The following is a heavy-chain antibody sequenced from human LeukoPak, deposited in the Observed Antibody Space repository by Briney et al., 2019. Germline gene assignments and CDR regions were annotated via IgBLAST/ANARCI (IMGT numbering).Heavy chain of an antibody. CDR2: ISWNSGSI. J-gene: IGHJ4*02. Sequence: PGGSLRLSCAASGFTFDDYAMHWVRQAPGKGLEWVSGISWNSGSIGYADSVKGRFTISRDNAMNSLYLQMNSLRAEDTALYYCAKGPLTAITKAAFDYWGQGTLVTVSS. D-gene: IGHD2-21*02. CDR1: GFTFDDYA. V-gene: IGHV3-9*01. CDR3: AKGPLTAITKAAFDY.